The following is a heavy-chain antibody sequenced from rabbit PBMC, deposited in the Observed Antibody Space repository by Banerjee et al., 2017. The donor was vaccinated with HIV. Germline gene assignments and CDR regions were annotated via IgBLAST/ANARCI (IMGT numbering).Heavy chain of an antibody. J-gene: IGHJ4*01. Sequence: QQQLEESGGGLVKPGGTLTLTCKASGIDFSTYWYICWVRQAPGKGLELIACIGTSTGNTWYASWVNGRFTISSHNAQNTLYLQLNSLTAADTATYFCARGYTSGFDLWGQGTLVTVS. CDR3: ARGYTSGFDL. CDR2: IGTSTGNT. V-gene: IGHV1S43*01. D-gene: IGHD4-1*01. CDR1: GIDFSTYWY.